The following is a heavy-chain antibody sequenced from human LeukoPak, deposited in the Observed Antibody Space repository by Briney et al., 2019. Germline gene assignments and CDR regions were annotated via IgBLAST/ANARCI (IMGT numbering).Heavy chain of an antibody. D-gene: IGHD6-19*01. J-gene: IGHJ4*02. CDR2: IYSGGST. CDR1: GFTVSSNY. Sequence: PGGSLRLSCAASGFTVSSNYMSWVRQAPGKGLEWVSVIYSGGSTYYADSVKGRFTISRHNSKNTLYLQMNTLRAEDTAVYYCSAQPEAVAGGMHYWGQGALVTVSS. CDR3: SAQPEAVAGGMHY. V-gene: IGHV3-53*01.